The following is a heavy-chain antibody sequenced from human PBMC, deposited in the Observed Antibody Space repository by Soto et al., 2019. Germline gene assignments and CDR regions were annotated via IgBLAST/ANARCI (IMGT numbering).Heavy chain of an antibody. CDR1: GFTFSSYG. CDR3: AKDQGSVEWLPRFDP. D-gene: IGHD3-3*01. V-gene: IGHV3-30*18. J-gene: IGHJ5*02. Sequence: GGSLRLSCAASGFTFSSYGMHWVRQAPGKGLEWVAVISYDGSNKYYADSVKGRFTISRDNSKNTLYLQMNSLRAEDTAVYYCAKDQGSVEWLPRFDPWGQGTLVTVSS. CDR2: ISYDGSNK.